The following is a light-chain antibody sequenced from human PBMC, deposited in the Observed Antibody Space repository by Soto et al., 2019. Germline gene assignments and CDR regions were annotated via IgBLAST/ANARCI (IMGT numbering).Light chain of an antibody. CDR1: QSVRTF. Sequence: EIVLTQSPATLSLSPGERATLSCRASQSVRTFLAWYQLKPGQPPRLLIYDASNRATGIPARFSGSGSGTDFTPTISSLEPEDFAIYYCQQRSNGLTFGGGTKVEIK. CDR3: QQRSNGLT. CDR2: DAS. V-gene: IGKV3-11*01. J-gene: IGKJ4*01.